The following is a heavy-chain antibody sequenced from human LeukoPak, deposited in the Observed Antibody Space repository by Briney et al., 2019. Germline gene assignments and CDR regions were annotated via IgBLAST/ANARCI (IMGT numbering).Heavy chain of an antibody. Sequence: GRSLRLSCAASGFTFSSYAMHWVRQAPGKGLEWVAVISYDGSNKYYADPVKGRFTISRDNSKNTLYLQMNSLRAEDTAVYYCARLVGATSRYYYYGMDVWGQGTTVTVSS. CDR2: ISYDGSNK. D-gene: IGHD1-26*01. V-gene: IGHV3-30*04. J-gene: IGHJ6*02. CDR1: GFTFSSYA. CDR3: ARLVGATSRYYYYGMDV.